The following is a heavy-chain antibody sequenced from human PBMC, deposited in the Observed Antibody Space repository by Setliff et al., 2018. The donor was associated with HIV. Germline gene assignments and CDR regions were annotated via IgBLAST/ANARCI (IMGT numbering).Heavy chain of an antibody. D-gene: IGHD3-3*01. CDR1: GGSISSYY. J-gene: IGHJ4*02. V-gene: IGHV4-59*01. CDR3: ARDQSDWFY. Sequence: PSETLSLTCTVSGGSISSYYWSWIRQPPGKGLEWIGYVYYSGNTNYNPSLKSRVTISVDTSKSQCSLKLNSVTAADTAVYYCARDQSDWFYWGQGTLVTVSS. CDR2: VYYSGNT.